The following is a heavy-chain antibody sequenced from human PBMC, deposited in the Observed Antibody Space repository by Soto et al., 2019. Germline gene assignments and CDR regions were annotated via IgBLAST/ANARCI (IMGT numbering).Heavy chain of an antibody. J-gene: IGHJ4*02. V-gene: IGHV4-61*01. CDR3: ARVEMATIVFDY. D-gene: IGHD5-12*01. CDR1: GGSVSSGSYY. Sequence: QVQLQESGPGLVKPSETLSLTCTVSGGSVSSGSYYWSWIRQPPGKGLEWIGYIYYSGSTNYNPSLKSRVTISVDTSKNQFSLKLSSVTAADTAVYYCARVEMATIVFDYWGQGTLVTVSS. CDR2: IYYSGST.